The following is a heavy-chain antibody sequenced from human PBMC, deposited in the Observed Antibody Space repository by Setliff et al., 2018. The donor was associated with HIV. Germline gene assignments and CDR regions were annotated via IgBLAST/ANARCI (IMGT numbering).Heavy chain of an antibody. CDR3: AMSPYSSGLFDY. V-gene: IGHV3-30*02. D-gene: IGHD6-19*01. CDR2: IRYDGSQK. Sequence: GGSLRLSCAASVFTFNNYGMNWVRQAPGKGLEWVAFIRYDGSQKYYVDSVKGRFTISRDNSKNTLYLQMNSLRVEDTAVYYCAMSPYSSGLFDYWGKGTTVTVSS. J-gene: IGHJ6*04. CDR1: VFTFNNYG.